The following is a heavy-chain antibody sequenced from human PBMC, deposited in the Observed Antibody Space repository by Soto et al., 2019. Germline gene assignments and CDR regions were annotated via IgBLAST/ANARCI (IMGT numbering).Heavy chain of an antibody. Sequence: ASVKVSCTASGYTFTTYAMHWVRQAPGQRLEWMGWINAGNGATKYSQNFQDRVTIARDTSANTAFMELSSLRSEDTAVYYCARGSAAAGPYYFDYWAQGTLVTVSS. CDR1: GYTFTTYA. CDR3: ARGSAAAGPYYFDY. CDR2: INAGNGAT. V-gene: IGHV1-3*01. J-gene: IGHJ4*02. D-gene: IGHD6-13*01.